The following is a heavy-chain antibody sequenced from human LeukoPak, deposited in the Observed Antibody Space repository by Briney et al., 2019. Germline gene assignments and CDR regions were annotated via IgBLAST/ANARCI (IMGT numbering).Heavy chain of an antibody. CDR1: GGSISSYY. Sequence: PSETPSLTCTVSGGSISSYYWSWIRQPPGKGLEWIGYIYYSGSTNYNPSLKSRVTISVDTSKNQFSLKLSSVTAADTAVYYCARDGSYGPSDYYYGMDVWGQGTTVTVSS. D-gene: IGHD5-18*01. J-gene: IGHJ6*02. CDR2: IYYSGST. CDR3: ARDGSYGPSDYYYGMDV. V-gene: IGHV4-59*01.